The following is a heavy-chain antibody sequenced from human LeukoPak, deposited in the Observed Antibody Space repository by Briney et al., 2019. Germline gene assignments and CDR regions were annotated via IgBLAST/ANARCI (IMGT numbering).Heavy chain of an antibody. CDR3: AKDIDDSSGMGVDY. CDR1: RFTFDDFG. CDR2: ISWNGGST. D-gene: IGHD3-22*01. V-gene: IGHV3-20*04. J-gene: IGHJ4*02. Sequence: GGSLRLSCAGSRFTFDDFGMSWVRQAPGKGLEWVAGISWNGGSTGYADSVKGRFTISRDNSKNSLYLQMNSLRAEDTALYYCAKDIDDSSGMGVDYWGQGTLVTVSS.